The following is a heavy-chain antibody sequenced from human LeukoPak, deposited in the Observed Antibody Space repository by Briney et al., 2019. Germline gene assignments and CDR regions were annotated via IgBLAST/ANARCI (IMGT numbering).Heavy chain of an antibody. V-gene: IGHV4-34*01. CDR1: GGSFSGYY. Sequence: SETLSLTCAVYGGSFSGYYWSWIRQPPGKGLEWIGSISYSGSTYYNPSLKSRVTISLDMSKNQFSLKLSSVTAADTAVYYCARSTQLWYRFDYWGQGTLVTVSS. CDR3: ARSTQLWYRFDY. J-gene: IGHJ4*02. D-gene: IGHD5-18*01. CDR2: ISYSGST.